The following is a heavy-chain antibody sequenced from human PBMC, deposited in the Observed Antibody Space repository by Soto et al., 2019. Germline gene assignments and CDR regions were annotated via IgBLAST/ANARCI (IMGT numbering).Heavy chain of an antibody. Sequence: ASVKVSCKTSGYTFTAYHIHWVRQAPGQGLEWMGWINPNSGGANYAQKFEGRVTMTRDTSISTVYMELSRLGSDDTALYYCARDYSGHGMDVWGQGTTVTVYS. V-gene: IGHV1-2*02. CDR1: GYTFTAYH. CDR3: ARDYSGHGMDV. J-gene: IGHJ6*02. D-gene: IGHD1-26*01. CDR2: INPNSGGA.